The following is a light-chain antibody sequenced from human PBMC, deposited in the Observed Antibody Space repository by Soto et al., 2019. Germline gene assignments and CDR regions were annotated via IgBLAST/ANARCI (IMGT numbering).Light chain of an antibody. Sequence: DIQLTQSPSSLSESVGDRVTITCRASQIISSYLNWYQHKPGVAPKLLIYATSSLQSGVSSRFSGSGSGTEFTLTISSLQPEDFATYSCQQSYTLPLTFGGGTKVETK. V-gene: IGKV1-39*01. J-gene: IGKJ4*02. CDR1: QIISSY. CDR2: ATS. CDR3: QQSYTLPLT.